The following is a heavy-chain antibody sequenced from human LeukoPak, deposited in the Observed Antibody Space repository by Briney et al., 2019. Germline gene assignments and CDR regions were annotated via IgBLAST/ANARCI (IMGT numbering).Heavy chain of an antibody. Sequence: EAGGSLRLSCAASGFTFDDYAMHWVRQAPGKGLEWVSGISWNSGSIGYADSVKGRFTISRDNAKNSLYLQINSLRAEDTALYYCAKDIAAAGNFDYWGRGTLVTVSS. D-gene: IGHD6-13*01. CDR1: GFTFDDYA. CDR3: AKDIAAAGNFDY. CDR2: ISWNSGSI. V-gene: IGHV3-9*01. J-gene: IGHJ4*02.